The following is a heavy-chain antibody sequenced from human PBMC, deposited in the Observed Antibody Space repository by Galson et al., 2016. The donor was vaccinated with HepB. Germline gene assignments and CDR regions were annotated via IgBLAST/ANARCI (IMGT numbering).Heavy chain of an antibody. Sequence: QSGAEVKKPGQSLKISCRGPRNSFANYWIGWVRQMPGKGLEWMGIIYPGDSETKYSPSFQGHVTISSDNSISTAYVQWSSLKASDTAMYYCARHGGQGHGGHPPNFHDGMDVWGQGTTVSVSS. CDR3: ARHGGQGHGGHPPNFHDGMDV. CDR2: IYPGDSET. J-gene: IGHJ6*02. CDR1: RNSFANYW. V-gene: IGHV5-51*01. D-gene: IGHD2-15*01.